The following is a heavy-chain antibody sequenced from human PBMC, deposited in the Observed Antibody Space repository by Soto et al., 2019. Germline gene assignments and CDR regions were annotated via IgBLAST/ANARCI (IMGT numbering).Heavy chain of an antibody. D-gene: IGHD3-3*01. CDR3: ARGYVLRFLEWPMVYFDY. Sequence: RASVKVSCKASGYTFTGYYMHWVRQAPGQGLEWMGWINPNSGGTNYAQKFQGWVTMTRDTSISTAYMELSRLRSDDTAVYYCARGYVLRFLEWPMVYFDYWGQGTLVTVSS. V-gene: IGHV1-2*04. CDR1: GYTFTGYY. CDR2: INPNSGGT. J-gene: IGHJ4*02.